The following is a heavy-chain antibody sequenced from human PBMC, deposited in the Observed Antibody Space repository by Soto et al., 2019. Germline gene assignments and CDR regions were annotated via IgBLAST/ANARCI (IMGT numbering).Heavy chain of an antibody. CDR2: IIPIFGTA. J-gene: IGHJ2*01. Sequence: QVQLVQSGAEVKKPGSSVKVSCKASGGTFSSYAISWVRQAPGQGLEWMGGIIPIFGTANYAQKLQGRVTITADESTSTAYMELSSLRSEDTAVYYCATRSGDYGGNYWYFDLWGRGPLVTVSS. D-gene: IGHD4-17*01. CDR3: ATRSGDYGGNYWYFDL. CDR1: GGTFSSYA. V-gene: IGHV1-69*01.